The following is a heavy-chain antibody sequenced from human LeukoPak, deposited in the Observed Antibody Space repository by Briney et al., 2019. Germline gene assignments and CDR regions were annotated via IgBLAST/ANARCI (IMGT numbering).Heavy chain of an antibody. D-gene: IGHD1-14*01. Sequence: PGASLRLFCSASGFTLSSYGMNWVRQAPGKGLECVSYISSSGSTIYYADSVKGRFTISRDNAKNSLYLQMNSLRADDTAVYYCARESSPEDAFDIWGQGTLVTVSS. V-gene: IGHV3-48*03. CDR1: GFTLSSYG. J-gene: IGHJ3*02. CDR3: ARESSPEDAFDI. CDR2: ISSSGSTI.